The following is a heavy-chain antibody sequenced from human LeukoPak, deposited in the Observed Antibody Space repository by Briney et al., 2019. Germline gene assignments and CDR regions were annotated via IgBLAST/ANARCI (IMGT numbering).Heavy chain of an antibody. D-gene: IGHD6-19*01. Sequence: AGGSLRLSCAASGFTFSSYAMSWVRQAPGKGLEWVAVISYDGSNKYYADSVKGRFTISRDNSKNTLYLQMNSLRAEDTAVYYCAKVVSSGADYWGQGTLVTVSS. V-gene: IGHV3-30*18. CDR2: ISYDGSNK. J-gene: IGHJ4*02. CDR1: GFTFSSYA. CDR3: AKVVSSGADY.